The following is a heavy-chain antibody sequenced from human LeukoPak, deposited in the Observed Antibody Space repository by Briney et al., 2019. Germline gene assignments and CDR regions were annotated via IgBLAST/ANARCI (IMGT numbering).Heavy chain of an antibody. D-gene: IGHD6-13*01. CDR2: INHSGST. Sequence: SETLSLTCAVYGGSFSGYCWNWIRQPPGKGLEWIGEINHSGSTNYNPSLKSRVTISVDASKNQFSLQLSSVTEEYTDVYYCERQSSKYSSSWYRGCFDYWGQGTLVKVSS. CDR1: GGSFSGYC. CDR3: ERQSSKYSSSWYRGCFDY. J-gene: IGHJ4*02. V-gene: IGHV4-34*01.